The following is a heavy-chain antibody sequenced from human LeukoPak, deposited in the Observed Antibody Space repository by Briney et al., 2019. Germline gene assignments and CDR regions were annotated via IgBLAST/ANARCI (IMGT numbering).Heavy chain of an antibody. CDR3: ARDRGGCSSTRFYSDAFYI. D-gene: IGHD2-2*01. J-gene: IGHJ3*02. Sequence: GRTLTLSCAASGFTFSSYAMHWVRQAPGKGIEWVAVISYDGGNKYYADSVKGRLTISGDNSKNTLYLQMNSLRAEGTAVYYCARDRGGCSSTRFYSDAFYIWGQGTMVTVSS. CDR2: ISYDGGNK. CDR1: GFTFSSYA. V-gene: IGHV3-30*01.